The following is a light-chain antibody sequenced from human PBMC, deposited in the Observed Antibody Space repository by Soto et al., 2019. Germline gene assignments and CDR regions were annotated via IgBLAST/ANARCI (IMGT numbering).Light chain of an antibody. Sequence: QSALTQPASVSGSPGQSIPISCTGTSSDVSGYNYVSWYQQHPGRAPKLMIYEVTSRPSGVSNRFSGSRSGNTASLTISGLQAEDEAEYFCSLYTTASTYVFGTGTKVTVL. CDR1: SSDVSGYNY. CDR2: EVT. V-gene: IGLV2-14*01. J-gene: IGLJ1*01. CDR3: SLYTTASTYV.